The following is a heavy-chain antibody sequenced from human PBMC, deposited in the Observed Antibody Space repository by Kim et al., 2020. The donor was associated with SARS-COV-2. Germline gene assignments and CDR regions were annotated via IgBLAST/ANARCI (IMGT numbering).Heavy chain of an antibody. CDR3: ARGGNYYDSSGYPSKRGAFDI. V-gene: IGHV1-69*13. CDR1: GGTFSSYA. J-gene: IGHJ3*02. Sequence: SVKVSCKASGGTFSSYAISWVRQAPGQGLEWMGGIIPIFGTANYAQKFQGRVTITADESTSTAYMELSSLRSEDTAVYYCARGGNYYDSSGYPSKRGAFDIWGQGTMVTVSS. D-gene: IGHD3-22*01. CDR2: IIPIFGTA.